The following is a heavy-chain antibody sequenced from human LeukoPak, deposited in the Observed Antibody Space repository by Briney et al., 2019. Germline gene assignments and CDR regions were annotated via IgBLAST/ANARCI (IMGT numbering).Heavy chain of an antibody. CDR2: ISGSGSGGST. CDR3: ARETYYYGSGSYSYMDV. J-gene: IGHJ6*03. V-gene: IGHV3-23*01. D-gene: IGHD3-10*01. Sequence: GGSLRLSCAASGFTFSSSAMSWVRQAPGKGLEWVSSISGSGSGGSTYYADSVKGRFTISRDNSKNTLYLQMNSLRAEDTAVYYCARETYYYGSGSYSYMDVWGKGTTVTISS. CDR1: GFTFSSSA.